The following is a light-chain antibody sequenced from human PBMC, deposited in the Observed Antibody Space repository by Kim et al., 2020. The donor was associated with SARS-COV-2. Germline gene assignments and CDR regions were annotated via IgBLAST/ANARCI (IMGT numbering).Light chain of an antibody. J-gene: IGKJ1*01. V-gene: IGKV1-17*01. CDR2: AAS. CDR3: LQYTGYPRT. CDR1: QGVRDD. Sequence: AAVGDRVTITRPASQGVRDDLAWFQQKPGKAPARLIYAASTLQSGVPSRFSGSGSGKEFTLTISSLQPEDFATYYCLQYTGYPRTFGQGTKVDIK.